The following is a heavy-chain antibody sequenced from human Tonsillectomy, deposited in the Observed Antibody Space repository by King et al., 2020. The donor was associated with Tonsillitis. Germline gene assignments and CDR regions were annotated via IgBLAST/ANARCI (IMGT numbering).Heavy chain of an antibody. CDR1: GFTFSSFS. CDR2: ISGSGDST. Sequence: VQLVESGGGLVQPGGSLRLSCAASGFTFSSFSMNWVRQTPGKGLEWVSAISGSGDSTYFADSVKGRFTISRDDSKNTLYLVMNSLRAEDTAVYYCANGFSGVYRALDFWGKGTMVTVSS. CDR3: ANGFSGVYRALDF. D-gene: IGHD6-13*01. J-gene: IGHJ3*01. V-gene: IGHV3-23*04.